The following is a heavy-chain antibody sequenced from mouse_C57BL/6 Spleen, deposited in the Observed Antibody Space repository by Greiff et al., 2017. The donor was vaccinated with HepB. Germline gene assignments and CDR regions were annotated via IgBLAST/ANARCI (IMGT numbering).Heavy chain of an antibody. J-gene: IGHJ3*01. CDR2: IHPNSGST. V-gene: IGHV1-64*01. Sequence: VQLQQPGAELVKPGASVKLSCKASGYTFTSYWMHWVKQRPGQGLEWIGMIHPNSGSTNYNEKFKSKATLTVDKSSSTAYMQLSSLTSEDSAVYYCAKGEPYYGSSYGWFAYWGQGTLVTVSA. CDR3: AKGEPYYGSSYGWFAY. CDR1: GYTFTSYW. D-gene: IGHD1-1*01.